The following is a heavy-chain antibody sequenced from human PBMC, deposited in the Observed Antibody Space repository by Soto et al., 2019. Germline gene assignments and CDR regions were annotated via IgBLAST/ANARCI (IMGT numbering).Heavy chain of an antibody. J-gene: IGHJ4*02. Sequence: GGSLRLSCAASGFTFSSYGMHWVRQAPGKGLEWVAVISYDGSNKYYADSVKGRFTISRDNSKNTLYLQMNSLRAEDTAVYYCAKDRWRYCSSTSCYAFIDYWGQGTLVTVSS. CDR3: AKDRWRYCSSTSCYAFIDY. CDR2: ISYDGSNK. CDR1: GFTFSSYG. D-gene: IGHD2-2*01. V-gene: IGHV3-30*18.